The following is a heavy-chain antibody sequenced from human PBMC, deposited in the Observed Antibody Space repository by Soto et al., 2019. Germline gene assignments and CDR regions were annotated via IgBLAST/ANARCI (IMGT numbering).Heavy chain of an antibody. J-gene: IGHJ5*02. Sequence: QLQLQESGPGLVKPSETLSLTCTVSGGSISSSSYYWGWIRQPPGKGLEWIGSIYYSGSTYYNPSLKSRVTISVDTAKNQFSLKLSSVTAADTVVYYCARHVVVAATFGWFDPWGQGTLVTVSS. D-gene: IGHD2-15*01. V-gene: IGHV4-39*01. CDR2: IYYSGST. CDR3: ARHVVVAATFGWFDP. CDR1: GGSISSSSYY.